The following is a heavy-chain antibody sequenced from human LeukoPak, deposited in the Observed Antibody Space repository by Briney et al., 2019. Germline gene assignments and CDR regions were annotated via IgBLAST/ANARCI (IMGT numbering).Heavy chain of an antibody. CDR3: ARHLRARPFDY. CDR2: IYPGDSDT. Sequence: GESLKISCKGSGYSFSDYWIGWVRQMPGKGLEWVGIIYPGDSDTRYSPSFQGQVTISADKSISTAYLQWSSLKASDTAMYYRARHLRARPFDYWGQGTLVTVPS. J-gene: IGHJ4*02. CDR1: GYSFSDYW. V-gene: IGHV5-51*01.